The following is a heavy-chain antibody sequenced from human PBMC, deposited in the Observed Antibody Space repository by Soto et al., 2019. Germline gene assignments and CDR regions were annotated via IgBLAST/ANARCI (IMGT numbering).Heavy chain of an antibody. V-gene: IGHV1-69*13. Sequence: EASVKVSCKASGGTFSSYAISWVRQAPGQGLEWMGGIIPIFGTANYAQKFQGRVTITADEYTSTAYMELSSLRSEDTAVYYCAREGGEGGAMVFGYYYYGMDVWGQGTTVTVSS. CDR3: AREGGEGGAMVFGYYYYGMDV. D-gene: IGHD5-18*01. CDR1: GGTFSSYA. CDR2: IIPIFGTA. J-gene: IGHJ6*02.